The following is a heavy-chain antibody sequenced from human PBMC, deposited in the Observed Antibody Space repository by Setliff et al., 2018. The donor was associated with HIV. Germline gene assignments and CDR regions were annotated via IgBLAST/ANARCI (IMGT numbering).Heavy chain of an antibody. CDR2: IYFSGST. CDR3: ARDWAAPYYYMDV. V-gene: IGHV4-61*02. J-gene: IGHJ6*03. Sequence: TSETLSLTCTVSGDSVTSDSYYWSWIRQPAGKTLEWIGRIYFSGSTNYNPSLKSRVTISIDTSKNQLSLKLSSVTAAYTAVYYCARDWAAPYYYMDVWGKGTTVTVSS. CDR1: GDSVTSDSYY. D-gene: IGHD3-16*01.